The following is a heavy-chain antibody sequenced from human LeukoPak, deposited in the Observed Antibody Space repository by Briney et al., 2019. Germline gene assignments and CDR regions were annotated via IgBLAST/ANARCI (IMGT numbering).Heavy chain of an antibody. J-gene: IGHJ4*02. CDR2: INPNSGGT. Sequence: GASVKVSCKASGYTFTGYYMHWVRQAPGQGLEWMGRINPNSGGTNYAQKFQGRVTMTRDTSISTAYMELSSLRSEDTAVYYCARVRFRGDNYFDYWGQGTLVTVSS. D-gene: IGHD3-10*01. V-gene: IGHV1-2*06. CDR1: GYTFTGYY. CDR3: ARVRFRGDNYFDY.